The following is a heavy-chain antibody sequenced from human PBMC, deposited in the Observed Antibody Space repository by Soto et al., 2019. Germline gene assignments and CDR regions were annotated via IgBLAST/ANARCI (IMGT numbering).Heavy chain of an antibody. CDR2: ISYDGSNK. V-gene: IGHV3-30-3*01. CDR3: ARDLLTYYDILTGFDY. J-gene: IGHJ4*02. D-gene: IGHD3-9*01. CDR1: GFTFSSYA. Sequence: GGSLRLSCAASGFTFSSYAMHWVRQSPGKGLEWVAVISYDGSNKYYADSVKGRFTISRDNSKNTLYLQMNSLRAEDTAVYYCARDLLTYYDILTGFDYWGQGTLVTVS.